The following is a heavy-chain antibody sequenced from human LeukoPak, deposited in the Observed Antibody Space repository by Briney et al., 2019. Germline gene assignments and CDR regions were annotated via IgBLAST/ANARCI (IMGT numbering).Heavy chain of an antibody. CDR1: GYTFTNYG. CDR3: ARDGEATMVRFDI. Sequence: SVKVSCKASGYTFTNYGISWVRQAPGQGLEWMGGIIPIFGTANYAQKFQGRVTITTDESTSTAYMELSSLRSEDTAVYYCARDGEATMVRFDIWGQGTMVTVSS. J-gene: IGHJ3*02. V-gene: IGHV1-69*05. D-gene: IGHD3-10*01. CDR2: IIPIFGTA.